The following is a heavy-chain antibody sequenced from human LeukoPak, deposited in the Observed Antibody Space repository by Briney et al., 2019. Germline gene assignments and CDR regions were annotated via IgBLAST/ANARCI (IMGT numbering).Heavy chain of an antibody. D-gene: IGHD3-10*01. CDR2: ISSSSSYI. CDR1: GFTFSSYS. CDR3: ARGSGSRFDY. V-gene: IGHV3-21*01. Sequence: GGSLRLSCAASGFTFSSYSMNWVRQAPGKGLEWVSSISSSSSYIYYADSVKGRFTISRDNAKNSLYLQMSSLRAEDTAVYYCARGSGSRFDYWGQGTLVTVSS. J-gene: IGHJ4*02.